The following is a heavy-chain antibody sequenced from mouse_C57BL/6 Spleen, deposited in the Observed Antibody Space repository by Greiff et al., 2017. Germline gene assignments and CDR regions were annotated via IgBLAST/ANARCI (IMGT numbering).Heavy chain of an antibody. CDR3: ARSIYYDNDGEGAMDY. J-gene: IGHJ4*01. V-gene: IGHV1-72*01. CDR2: IDPNSGGT. Sequence: QVQLQQPGAELVKPGASVKLSCKASGYTFTSYWMHWVKQRPGRGLGWIGRIDPNSGGTKYNEKFKSKATLTVDKPSSTTYMQLSSLTSEDSAVYYYARSIYYDNDGEGAMDYWGQGTSVTVSS. CDR1: GYTFTSYW. D-gene: IGHD2-4*01.